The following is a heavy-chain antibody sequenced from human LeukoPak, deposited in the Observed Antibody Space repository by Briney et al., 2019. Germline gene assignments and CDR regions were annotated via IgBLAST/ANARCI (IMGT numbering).Heavy chain of an antibody. CDR1: GGSIGSNY. J-gene: IGHJ4*02. CDR2: INISGNT. V-gene: IGHV4-4*07. Sequence: SETLSLTCTVSGGSIGSNYWSWVRQPAGKGLEWVGRINISGNTNYNPSLKSRVTMSVDTSKNQFSLRLNFVTAADTTVYYCTREATANSGGYYFDYWGQGTLVTVSS. D-gene: IGHD6-25*01. CDR3: TREATANSGGYYFDY.